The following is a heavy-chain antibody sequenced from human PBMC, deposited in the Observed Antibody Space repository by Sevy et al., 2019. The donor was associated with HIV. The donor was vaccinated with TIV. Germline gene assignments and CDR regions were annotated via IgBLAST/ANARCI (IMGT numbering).Heavy chain of an antibody. D-gene: IGHD5-12*01. J-gene: IGHJ4*02. CDR2: INPNSGGT. V-gene: IGHV1-2*02. CDR1: GYTFTGYY. CDR3: GRGYSGYDYVY. Sequence: ASVKVSCKASGYTFTGYYMHWVRQAPGQGLEWMGWINPNSGGTNYAQTFQGRVTMTRDTSISTAYMGLSRLRSDDTAVYYCGRGYSGYDYVYWGQGTLVTVSS.